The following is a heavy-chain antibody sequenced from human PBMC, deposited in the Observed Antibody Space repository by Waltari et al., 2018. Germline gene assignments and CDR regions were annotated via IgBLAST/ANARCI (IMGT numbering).Heavy chain of an antibody. CDR1: GFTFSSYS. CDR2: ISSSSSYI. J-gene: IGHJ4*02. D-gene: IGHD2-15*01. V-gene: IGHV3-21*01. CDR3: ARDLREYCSGGSCYSAFDY. Sequence: EVQLVESGGGLVKPGGSLRLSCAASGFTFSSYSMNWVRQAPGKGLEWVSSISSSSSYIYYADSVKGRFTISRDNAKNSLYLQMNSLRAEDTAVYYCARDLREYCSGGSCYSAFDYWGQGTLVTVSS.